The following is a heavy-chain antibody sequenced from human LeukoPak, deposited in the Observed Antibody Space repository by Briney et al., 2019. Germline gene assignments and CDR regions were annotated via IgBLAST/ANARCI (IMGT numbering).Heavy chain of an antibody. CDR1: GGSISSGDYY. CDR2: IYNSGTT. D-gene: IGHD3-16*01. CDR3: ARTAGWSYGFDY. J-gene: IGHJ4*02. V-gene: IGHV4-31*03. Sequence: SQTLSLTCTVSGGSISSGDYYWTWIRQHPGKGLEWIGYIYNSGTTYYNPSLESRVTISGDTSKNQLSLKLSSVTAADTAVYYCARTAGWSYGFDYWGQGTLVTVSS.